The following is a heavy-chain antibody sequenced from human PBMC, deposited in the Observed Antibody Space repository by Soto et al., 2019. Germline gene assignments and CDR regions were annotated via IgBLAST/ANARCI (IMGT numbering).Heavy chain of an antibody. D-gene: IGHD4-4*01. V-gene: IGHV3-30*18. CDR3: AKDDTTAVTIPYYFDH. J-gene: IGHJ5*02. CDR1: GFTFSTYG. CDR2: ISYHGTNK. Sequence: GSLRLSCAASGFTFSTYGMHWVRQAPGKGLEWVSFISYHGTNKYYADSVKGRFTISRDNSENTVYLQMNSLRTEDTAVYYCAKDDTTAVTIPYYFDHWGQGTLVTVPS.